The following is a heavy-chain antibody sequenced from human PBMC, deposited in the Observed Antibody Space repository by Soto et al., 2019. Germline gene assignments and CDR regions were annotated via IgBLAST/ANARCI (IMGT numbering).Heavy chain of an antibody. D-gene: IGHD3-3*01. CDR3: ARVGHYYYGMDV. J-gene: IGHJ6*02. CDR1: GYTFTTYV. V-gene: IGHV1-3*01. CDR2: INAGNDNT. Sequence: QVQLVQSGAEVKKSGASVKVSCKASGYTFTTYVMHWVRQAPGQRLEWMGWINAGNDNTKYSQKFQGRVTITRDTSASTVYMELSSLSSEDTAVYYCARVGHYYYGMDVWGQGTTVTVSS.